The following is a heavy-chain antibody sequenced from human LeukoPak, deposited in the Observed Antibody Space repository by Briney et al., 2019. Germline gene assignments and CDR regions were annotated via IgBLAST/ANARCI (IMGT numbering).Heavy chain of an antibody. J-gene: IGHJ4*02. CDR1: GLTFSNYA. Sequence: GGSLRLSCAASGLTFSNYAMNWVRQAAGKGLEWVSGISGSGGSTYYADSVKGLFTISRDNSRNTVDLHMHRLRAEDTAVYYCAKLGADYSESSVHYFFDSWREGNLVTVSS. CDR3: AKLGADYSESSVHYFFDS. CDR2: ISGSGGST. V-gene: IGHV3-23*01. D-gene: IGHD3-22*01.